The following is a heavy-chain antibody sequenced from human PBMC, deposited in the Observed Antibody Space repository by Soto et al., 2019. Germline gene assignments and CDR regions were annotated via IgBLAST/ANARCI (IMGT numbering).Heavy chain of an antibody. J-gene: IGHJ4*02. CDR3: ARADYGGDYFDY. Sequence: PGGSLRLSCAASGVTFSSYAMHWVRQAPGKGLEWVAVISYDGSNKYYADSVKGRFTISRDNSKNTLYLQMNSLRAEDTAVYYCARADYGGDYFDYWGQGTLVTVSS. CDR2: ISYDGSNK. CDR1: GVTFSSYA. D-gene: IGHD4-17*01. V-gene: IGHV3-30-3*01.